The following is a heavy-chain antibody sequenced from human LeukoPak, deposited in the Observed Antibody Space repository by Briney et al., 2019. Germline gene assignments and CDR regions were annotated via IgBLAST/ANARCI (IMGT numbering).Heavy chain of an antibody. CDR2: IRIKLYGGTT. Sequence: SLRLSCTASGYTLGDYAISWGRDALGKGRGRVCLIRIKLYGGTTEYAACVKGRFTISRDESKSIANLQMNSLKTEDTAVYYCTRAEYCSSTSCYGVRWFDPWGQGTLVTVSS. V-gene: IGHV3-49*04. D-gene: IGHD2-2*01. CDR1: GYTLGDYA. J-gene: IGHJ5*02. CDR3: TRAEYCSSTSCYGVRWFDP.